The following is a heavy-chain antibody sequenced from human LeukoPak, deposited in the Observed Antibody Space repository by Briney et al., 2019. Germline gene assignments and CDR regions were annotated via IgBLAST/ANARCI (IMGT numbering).Heavy chain of an antibody. CDR2: IYHSGST. CDR3: ASADCSSTSCYKTDAFDI. Sequence: PSETLSLTCTVSGGSISSYYWSWIRQPPGKGLEWIGYIYHSGSTYYNPSLKSRVTISVDRSKNQFSLKLSSVTAADTAVYYCASADCSSTSCYKTDAFDIWGQGTMVTVSS. CDR1: GGSISSYY. V-gene: IGHV4-59*12. J-gene: IGHJ3*02. D-gene: IGHD2-2*02.